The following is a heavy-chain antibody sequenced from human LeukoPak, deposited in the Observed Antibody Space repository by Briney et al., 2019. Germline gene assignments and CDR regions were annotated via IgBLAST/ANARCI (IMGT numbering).Heavy chain of an antibody. D-gene: IGHD6-19*01. CDR2: ISSSSSYI. CDR1: GFTFSSYS. CDR3: ARDQLKRYSSGWYW. V-gene: IGHV3-21*01. J-gene: IGHJ4*02. Sequence: GGSPRLSCAASGFTFSSYSMNWVRQAPGKGLEWVSSISSSSSYIYYADSVKGRFTISRDNAKNSLYLQMNSLRAEDTAVYYCARDQLKRYSSGWYWWGQGTLVTVSS.